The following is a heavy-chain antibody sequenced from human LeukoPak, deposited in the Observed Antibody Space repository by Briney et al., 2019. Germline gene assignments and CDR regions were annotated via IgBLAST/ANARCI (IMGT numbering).Heavy chain of an antibody. CDR3: ARDMWGTFDY. J-gene: IGHJ4*02. CDR1: GFTLSPFW. V-gene: IGHV3-74*01. D-gene: IGHD1-1*01. CDR2: IGPDGSAT. Sequence: GGSLRLSCAASGFTLSPFWMHWVRQPPGKGPVWVSRIGPDGSATNYADSVKGRFTISSDNARNTLYLQISSLRAEDTAVYYCARDMWGTFDYWGQGTLVTVSS.